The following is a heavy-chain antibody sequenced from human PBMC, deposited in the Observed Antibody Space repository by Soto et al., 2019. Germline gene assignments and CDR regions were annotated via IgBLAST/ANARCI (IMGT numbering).Heavy chain of an antibody. V-gene: IGHV6-1*01. CDR1: GDSVSSNSAA. Sequence: SQTLSLTCAISGDSVSSNSAAWNWIRQSPSRGLEWLGRTYYRSKWYNDYAVSVKSRITINPDTSKNQFSLQLNSVTPEDTAVYYCARGYYGSGSYYNPIFDYWGQGTLVTVSS. CDR3: ARGYYGSGSYYNPIFDY. CDR2: TYYRSKWYN. J-gene: IGHJ4*02. D-gene: IGHD3-10*01.